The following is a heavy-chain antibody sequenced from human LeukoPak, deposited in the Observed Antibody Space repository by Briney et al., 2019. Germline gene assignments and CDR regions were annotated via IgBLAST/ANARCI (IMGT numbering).Heavy chain of an antibody. Sequence: SVKVSCKASEDTFSSYAISWVRQAPGQGLEWMGRIIPILGIANYAQKFQGRVTITADKSTSTAYMELSSLRSEDTAVYYCARGGNYYDTDYWGQGTLVTVSS. CDR2: IIPILGIA. CDR3: ARGGNYYDTDY. J-gene: IGHJ4*02. V-gene: IGHV1-69*04. D-gene: IGHD3-22*01. CDR1: EDTFSSYA.